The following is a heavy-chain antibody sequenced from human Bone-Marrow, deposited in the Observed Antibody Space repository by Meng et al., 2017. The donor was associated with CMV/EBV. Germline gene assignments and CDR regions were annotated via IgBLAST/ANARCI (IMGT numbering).Heavy chain of an antibody. CDR2: IIPIFGTA. J-gene: IGHJ5*02. CDR3: ARDQKAQFDP. CDR1: GGTFSSYA. Sequence: SVKVSCKASGGTFSSYAISWVRQAPGQGLEWMGGIIPIFGTANYAQKFQGRVTITTDESTSTAYMELSCLRSEDTAVYYCARDQKAQFDPWGQGTLVTVSS. V-gene: IGHV1-69*05.